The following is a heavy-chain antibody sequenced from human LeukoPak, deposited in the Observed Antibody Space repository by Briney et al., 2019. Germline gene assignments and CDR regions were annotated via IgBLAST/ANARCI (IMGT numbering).Heavy chain of an antibody. J-gene: IGHJ3*02. CDR3: AKDDLSHDYGDYNAFDI. V-gene: IGHV3-23*01. Sequence: TGGSLRLSCAVSGFTFSSYAMNWVRQAPGKGLEWVSSISASGGGTYYADSVKGRFTISRDNSKNTLYLQMNSLRAEDTAVYYCAKDDLSHDYGDYNAFDIWGQGTMVTVSS. CDR2: ISASGGGT. D-gene: IGHD4-17*01. CDR1: GFTFSSYA.